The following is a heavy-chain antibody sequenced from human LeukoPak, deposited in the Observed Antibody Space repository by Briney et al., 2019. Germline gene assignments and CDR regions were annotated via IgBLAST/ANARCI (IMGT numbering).Heavy chain of an antibody. CDR3: ASGSSGYDP. CDR1: GGSISNYY. J-gene: IGHJ5*02. V-gene: IGHV4-4*07. Sequence: SETLSLTCTASGGSISNYYWSWIRQPAGKGLEWIGRIYSSGTTIYNPSLKSRVTMSVDTSKNQFSLKLSSVTAADTAVYFCASGSSGYDPWGQGTLVTVSS. D-gene: IGHD5-12*01. CDR2: IYSSGTT.